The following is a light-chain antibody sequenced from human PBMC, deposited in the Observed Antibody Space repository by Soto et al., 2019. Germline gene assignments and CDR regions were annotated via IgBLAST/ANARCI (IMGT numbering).Light chain of an antibody. J-gene: IGKJ1*01. Sequence: EIVLTQSPGTLSLSPGERATLSCRTSQSVTTIYLAWYQQKPGQAPRLLIYGTSNRATGIPDRFSGSGSATDVTLTISRLEPEDFAVYYCHQYGDSPQTFGQGTKVEI. CDR1: QSVTTIY. V-gene: IGKV3-20*01. CDR3: HQYGDSPQT. CDR2: GTS.